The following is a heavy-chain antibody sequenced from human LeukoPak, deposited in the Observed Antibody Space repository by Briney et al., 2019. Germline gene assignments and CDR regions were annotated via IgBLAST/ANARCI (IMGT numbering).Heavy chain of an antibody. V-gene: IGHV3-9*01. CDR3: AKIGGYSYGQGAFDI. D-gene: IGHD5-18*01. CDR2: ISWNSGSI. J-gene: IGHJ3*02. Sequence: SLRLSCAASGFTFDDYAMHWVRQAPGKGLEWVSGISWNSGSIGYADSVKGRFTISRDNAKNSQYLQMNSLRAEDTALYYCAKIGGYSYGQGAFDIWGQGTMVTVSS. CDR1: GFTFDDYA.